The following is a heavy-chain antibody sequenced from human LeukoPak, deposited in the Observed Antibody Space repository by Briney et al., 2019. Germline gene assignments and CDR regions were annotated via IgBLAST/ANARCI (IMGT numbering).Heavy chain of an antibody. CDR3: ARPYDILTGGNWFDP. J-gene: IGHJ5*02. CDR2: MNPNSGNT. CDR1: GYTFTSYD. D-gene: IGHD3-9*01. V-gene: IGHV1-8*01. Sequence: ASVKVSCKASGYTFTSYDINWVRQATGQGLEWMGWMNPNSGNTGYAQKFQGRVTMTRDTSISTAYMELSRLRSDDTAVYYCARPYDILTGGNWFDPWGQGTLVTVSS.